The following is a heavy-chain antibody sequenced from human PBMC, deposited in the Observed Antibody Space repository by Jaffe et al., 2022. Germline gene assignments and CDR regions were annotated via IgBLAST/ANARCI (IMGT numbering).Heavy chain of an antibody. CDR3: AAKSSRLELRLDAFDI. CDR1: GFTFTSSA. J-gene: IGHJ3*02. Sequence: QMQLVQSGPEVKKPGTSVKVSCKASGFTFTSSAVQWVRQARGQRLEWIGWIVVGSGNTNYAQKFQERVTITRDMSTSTAYMELSSLRSEDTAVYYCAAKSSRLELRLDAFDIWGQGTMVTVSS. D-gene: IGHD1-7*01. V-gene: IGHV1-58*01. CDR2: IVVGSGNT.